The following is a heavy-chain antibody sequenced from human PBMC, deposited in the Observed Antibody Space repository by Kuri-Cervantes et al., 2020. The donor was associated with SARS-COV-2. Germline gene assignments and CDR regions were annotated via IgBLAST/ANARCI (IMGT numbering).Heavy chain of an antibody. CDR2: INPDGSYT. Sequence: GESLKISCAASRFTFTSYAMSWVRQAPGKGLEWVSGINPDGSYTNNADSVKGRFTLSRDNAKNMLFLQMNSLRAEDTAVYYCVRDGDHWNFDYWGQGTLVTVSS. V-gene: IGHV3-74*01. D-gene: IGHD1-1*01. J-gene: IGHJ4*02. CDR1: RFTFTSYA. CDR3: VRDGDHWNFDY.